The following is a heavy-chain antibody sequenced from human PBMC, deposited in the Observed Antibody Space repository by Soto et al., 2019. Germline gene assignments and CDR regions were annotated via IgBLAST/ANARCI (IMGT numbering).Heavy chain of an antibody. CDR1: GGSFSGYY. D-gene: IGHD3-9*01. Sequence: SETLSLTCAVYGGSFSGYYWSWIRQPPGKGLEWIGEINHSGSTNYNPSLKSRVTISVDTSKNQFSLKLSSVTAADTAAYYCASVDILTVYGCMDVWGQGTTVIVSS. V-gene: IGHV4-34*01. CDR3: ASVDILTVYGCMDV. CDR2: INHSGST. J-gene: IGHJ6*02.